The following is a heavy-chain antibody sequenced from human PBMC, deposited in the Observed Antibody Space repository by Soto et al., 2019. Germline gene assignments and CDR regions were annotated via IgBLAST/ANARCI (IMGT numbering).Heavy chain of an antibody. Sequence: GESLTLSCAASGVSVSSHAMSWIRQPPGKGLEWVASIYGNGDGKYYADSVKRRFTTSRDSSSRSSYLVMNKPGAEDTAGYFGTRARNCILMSYGFGGMDVWGQGTMVTVSS. CDR3: TRARNCILMSYGFGGMDV. D-gene: IGHD3-16*02. J-gene: IGHJ6*02. CDR1: GVSVSSHA. CDR2: IYGNGDGK. V-gene: IGHV3-23*01.